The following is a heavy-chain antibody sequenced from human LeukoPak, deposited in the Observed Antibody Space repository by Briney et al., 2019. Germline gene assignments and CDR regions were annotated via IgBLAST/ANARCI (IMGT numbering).Heavy chain of an antibody. D-gene: IGHD3-10*01. CDR1: GFTFSSYS. J-gene: IGHJ4*02. V-gene: IGHV3-21*01. CDR3: ARDRGLIFDY. CDR2: ISSRSSYI. Sequence: GGSLRLSCAASGFTFSSYSMNWVRQAPGKGLEWISSISSRSSYIYYADSVKGRFTISRDNAKNSLYLQMNSLRAEDTAVYYCARDRGLIFDYWGQGTLVTVSS.